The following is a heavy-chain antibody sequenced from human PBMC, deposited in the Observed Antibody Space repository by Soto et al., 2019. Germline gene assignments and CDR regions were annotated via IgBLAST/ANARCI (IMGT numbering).Heavy chain of an antibody. CDR2: IYHSGST. Sequence: SETLSVTCAFSVGSISSSNWWSWVRQPPGKGLEWIGEIYHSGSTNYNPSLKSRVTISVDKSKNQFSLKLSSVTAADTAVYYCARTRLWSGYYLWGQGTLVTVSS. CDR3: ARTRLWSGYYL. V-gene: IGHV4-4*02. D-gene: IGHD3-3*01. CDR1: VGSISSSNW. J-gene: IGHJ4*02.